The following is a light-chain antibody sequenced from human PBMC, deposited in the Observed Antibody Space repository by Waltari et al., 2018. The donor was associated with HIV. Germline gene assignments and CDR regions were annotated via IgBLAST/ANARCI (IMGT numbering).Light chain of an antibody. CDR1: QSVTSSF. Sequence: EIVLTLSPGTLSLSPGERATLSCRASQSVTSSFLSWYQQKPGQAPRLLTYGASSRATGIPDRFSGGGSGTDFTLTISILEPEDFAVYYCQQYGSSPLTFGGGTKVDIK. CDR3: QQYGSSPLT. CDR2: GAS. J-gene: IGKJ4*01. V-gene: IGKV3-20*01.